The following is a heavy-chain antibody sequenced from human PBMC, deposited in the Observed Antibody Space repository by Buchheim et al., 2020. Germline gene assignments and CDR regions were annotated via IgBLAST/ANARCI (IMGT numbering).Heavy chain of an antibody. CDR3: ARGVGRIAARVPMDV. CDR2: IYYSGST. CDR1: GGSISSYY. Sequence: QVQLQESGPGLVKPSETLSLTCTVSGGSISSYYWSWIRQPPGKGLEWIGYIYYSGSTNYNPSLKSRVTISVDTSKNQFSLKLSSVTAADTAVYYCARGVGRIAARVPMDVWGQGTT. D-gene: IGHD6-6*01. J-gene: IGHJ6*02. V-gene: IGHV4-59*12.